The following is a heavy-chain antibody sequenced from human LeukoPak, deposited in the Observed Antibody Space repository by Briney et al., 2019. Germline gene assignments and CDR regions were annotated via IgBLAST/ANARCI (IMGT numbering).Heavy chain of an antibody. CDR1: GFTFSSYW. D-gene: IGHD2-15*01. V-gene: IGHV3-7*05. Sequence: PGGSLRLSCAASGFTFSSYWMTWVRRAPGKGLEWVASIKQDGSEQYYMDSVRGRFTISRDNAKNSLFLQMNSLRVEDTAVYYCAGGQGWLLDYWGQGALVTVSS. J-gene: IGHJ4*02. CDR3: AGGQGWLLDY. CDR2: IKQDGSEQ.